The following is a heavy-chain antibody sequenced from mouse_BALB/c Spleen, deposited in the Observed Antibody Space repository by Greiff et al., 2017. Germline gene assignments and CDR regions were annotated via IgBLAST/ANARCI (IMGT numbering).Heavy chain of an antibody. Sequence: EVQLQQSGPELVKPGASVKMSCKASGYTFTSYVMHWVKQKPGQGLEWIGYINPYNDGTKYNEKFKGKATLTSDKSSSTAYMELSSLTSEDSAVYYCARGRSTMIMDYWGQGTSVTVSS. D-gene: IGHD2-4*01. CDR2: INPYNDGT. CDR3: ARGRSTMIMDY. V-gene: IGHV1-14*01. CDR1: GYTFTSYV. J-gene: IGHJ4*01.